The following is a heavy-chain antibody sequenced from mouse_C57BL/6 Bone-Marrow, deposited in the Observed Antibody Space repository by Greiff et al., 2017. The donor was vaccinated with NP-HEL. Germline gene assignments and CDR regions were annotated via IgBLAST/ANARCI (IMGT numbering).Heavy chain of an antibody. V-gene: IGHV1-69*01. J-gene: IGHJ3*01. CDR2: IDPSDSYT. CDR3: ARGYYGSSPFAY. CDR1: GYTFTSYW. D-gene: IGHD1-1*01. Sequence: QVHVKQPGAELVMPGASVKLSCKASGYTFTSYWMRWVKQRPGQGLEWIGEIDPSDSYTNYNHKFKGKSTLTVDKAASTAYMQLSSLTSEDSAVYYCARGYYGSSPFAYWGQGTLVTVSA.